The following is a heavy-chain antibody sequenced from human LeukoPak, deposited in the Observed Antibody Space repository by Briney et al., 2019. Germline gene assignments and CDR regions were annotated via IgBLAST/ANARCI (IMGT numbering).Heavy chain of an antibody. CDR1: EFTFSSYA. D-gene: IGHD2/OR15-2a*01. CDR3: AKYVSAKGPPYALDV. J-gene: IGHJ6*02. CDR2: ISASGGST. V-gene: IGHV3-23*01. Sequence: PGGSLRLSCAASEFTFSSYAMQWVRPAPGKGLEWVSGISASGGSTWYADSVKGRFTISRDNSENTLYLQMNSLRAEDTAVYYCAKYVSAKGPPYALDVWGQGTTVTVSS.